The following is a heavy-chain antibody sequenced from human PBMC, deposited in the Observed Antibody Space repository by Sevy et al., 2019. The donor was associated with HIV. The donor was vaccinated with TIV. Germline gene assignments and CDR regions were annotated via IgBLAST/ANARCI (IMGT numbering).Heavy chain of an antibody. V-gene: IGHV3-7*03. CDR1: GFTFNNFW. D-gene: IGHD3-16*01. Sequence: GGSLRLSCVASGFTFNNFWMAWVRQAPGKGLEWFANIKPDGSESNHVGSVKGRFTISRDNAKNSLYLQMNSLTAEDTAVYYCARDVGGGYFDYWGQGILVTVSS. J-gene: IGHJ4*01. CDR2: IKPDGSES. CDR3: ARDVGGGYFDY.